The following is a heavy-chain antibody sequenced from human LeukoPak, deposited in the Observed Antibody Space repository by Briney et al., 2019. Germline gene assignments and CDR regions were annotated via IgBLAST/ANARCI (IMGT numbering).Heavy chain of an antibody. CDR1: GGSISGYY. CDR2: IYYSGST. D-gene: IGHD2-2*01. CDR3: ARGGVPAAISFDP. V-gene: IGHV4-59*01. J-gene: IGHJ5*02. Sequence: SETLSLTCTVSGGSISGYYWSWIRHPPGKGLEWIGYIYYSGSTNYNPSLKSRVTISVDTSKNQFSLKLSSVTAADTAVYYCARGGVPAAISFDPWGQGTLVTVSS.